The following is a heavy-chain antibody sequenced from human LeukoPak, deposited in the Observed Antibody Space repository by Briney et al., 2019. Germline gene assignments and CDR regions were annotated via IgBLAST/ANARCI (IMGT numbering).Heavy chain of an antibody. D-gene: IGHD3-22*01. V-gene: IGHV4-31*03. J-gene: IGHJ3*02. CDR3: AGGSLTYYDSSGYYYRAFDI. CDR2: IYYSGST. CDR1: GGSISSGGYY. Sequence: SETLSLTCTVSGGSISSGGYYWSWTRQHPGKGLGWIGYIYYSGSTYYNPSLKSRVTISVDTSKNQFSLKLSSVTAADTAVYYCAGGSLTYYDSSGYYYRAFDIWGQGTMVTVSS.